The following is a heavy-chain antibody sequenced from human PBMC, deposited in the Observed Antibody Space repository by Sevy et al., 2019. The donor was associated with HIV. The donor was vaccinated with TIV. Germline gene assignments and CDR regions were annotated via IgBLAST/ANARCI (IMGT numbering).Heavy chain of an antibody. D-gene: IGHD6-6*01. CDR1: GLTVSSNY. J-gene: IGHJ4*02. CDR2: IYSGGAT. CDR3: ARGGLDSNWSSSFDY. V-gene: IGHV3-53*01. Sequence: GGSLRLSCAVSGLTVSSNYMSWVRQAPGKGLEWVSLIYSGGATYYADSVNGRVTISGDDSKNSLYLQMDSLRAEDTAVYYWARGGLDSNWSSSFDYCGRGTLVTVSS.